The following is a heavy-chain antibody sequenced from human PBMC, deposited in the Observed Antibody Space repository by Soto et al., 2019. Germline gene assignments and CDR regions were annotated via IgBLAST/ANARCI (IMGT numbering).Heavy chain of an antibody. Sequence: QLQLQESGPGLVKPSETLSLTCTVSGGSISSSSYHWGWLRQPPGKGMEWIGSIYYSGSPYYNPSVKSRVTISVDTSKSQFSLGLSSVTAADTAVYYCAKRLDWNYQWSVWGQGTTVTGSS. CDR1: GGSISSSSYH. J-gene: IGHJ6*02. D-gene: IGHD1-7*01. V-gene: IGHV4-39*01. CDR3: AKRLDWNYQWSV. CDR2: IYYSGSP.